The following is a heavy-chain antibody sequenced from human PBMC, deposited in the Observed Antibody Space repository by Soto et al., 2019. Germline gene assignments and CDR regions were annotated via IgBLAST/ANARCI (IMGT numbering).Heavy chain of an antibody. J-gene: IGHJ6*04. V-gene: IGHV4-4*07. CDR1: GGSMSDYY. Sequence: TLSLTCTVSGGSMSDYYWSWIRQPAGKGLEWIGRIYSSGGTNYNPSLKSRLTMSRDTSKRQFSLKLTSVTAADTAIYYCARGAVAGVDYGTDVWGRGTTVTVSS. D-gene: IGHD6-19*01. CDR2: IYSSGGT. CDR3: ARGAVAGVDYGTDV.